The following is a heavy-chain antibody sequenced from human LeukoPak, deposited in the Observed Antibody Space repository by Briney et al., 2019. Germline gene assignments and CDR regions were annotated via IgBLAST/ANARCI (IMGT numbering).Heavy chain of an antibody. CDR2: INPNSGGT. D-gene: IGHD5-12*01. J-gene: IGHJ4*02. CDR1: GYTFTGYY. Sequence: ASVKVSCKASGYTFTGYYMHWVRQAPGQGLEWMGWINPNSGGTNSAQKFQGRVTMTRDTSISTAYMELSRLRSDDTAVYYCARAGRSLGYIGYILFDYWGQGTLVTVSS. CDR3: ARAGRSLGYIGYILFDY. V-gene: IGHV1-2*02.